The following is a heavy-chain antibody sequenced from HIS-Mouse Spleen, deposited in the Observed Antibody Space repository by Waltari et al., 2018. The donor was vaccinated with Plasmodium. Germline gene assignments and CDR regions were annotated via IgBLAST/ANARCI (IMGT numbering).Heavy chain of an antibody. CDR1: GFTFVSVP. CDR3: ARDRRLAFDY. J-gene: IGHJ4*02. D-gene: IGHD2-15*01. V-gene: IGHV3-30-3*01. CDR2: ISYDGSNK. Sequence: QVQLVESGGGVVQRGRSLRLPWAASGFTFVSVPITWVRQAPGKGLEWAVISYDGSNKYYADSVKGRFTISRDNSKNTLYLQMNSLRAEDTAVYYCARDRRLAFDYWGQGTLVTVSS.